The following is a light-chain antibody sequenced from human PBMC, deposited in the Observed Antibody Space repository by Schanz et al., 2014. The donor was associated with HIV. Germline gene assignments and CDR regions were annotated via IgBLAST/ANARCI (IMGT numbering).Light chain of an antibody. V-gene: IGLV2-14*03. CDR1: SSDVGAYNY. J-gene: IGLJ1*01. Sequence: QSALTQPASVSGSPGQSITISCTGTSSDVGAYNYVSWYQQDPGKAPKLMIYDVSNRPSGVPDRFSGSKSGNTASLTVSGLQAEDEADYYCGSFAGSNTRGLVFGTGTKLTVL. CDR2: DVS. CDR3: GSFAGSNTRGLV.